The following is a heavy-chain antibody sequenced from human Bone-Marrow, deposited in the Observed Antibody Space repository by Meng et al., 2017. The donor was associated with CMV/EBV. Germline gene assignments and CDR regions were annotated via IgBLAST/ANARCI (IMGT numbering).Heavy chain of an antibody. V-gene: IGHV3-30*04. CDR2: MSFDGSNK. Sequence: GGSLRLSCTASGFTFSSYTMHWVRQASGKGLEWVAVMSFDGSNKYYADSVRGRFTISRDSSKNTLYLQMNSLRPEDRAVYYCARAPDFPYYFDYWGQGTLVTVSS. CDR1: GFTFSSYT. J-gene: IGHJ4*02. CDR3: ARAPDFPYYFDY.